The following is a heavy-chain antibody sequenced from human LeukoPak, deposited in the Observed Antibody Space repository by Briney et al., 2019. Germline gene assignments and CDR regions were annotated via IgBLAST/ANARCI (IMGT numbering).Heavy chain of an antibody. Sequence: PSETLSLTCTVSGYSISSGYYWGWIRQPPGRGLEWTGSIDHSGSTNYNPSLKSRVTISVDTSKNQFSLKLSSVTAADTAVYYCARPSPDRYYYDSSGYYWVPRSAGRRDAFDIWGQGTMVTVSS. D-gene: IGHD3-22*01. V-gene: IGHV4-38-2*02. CDR2: IDHSGST. CDR1: GYSISSGYY. J-gene: IGHJ3*02. CDR3: ARPSPDRYYYDSSGYYWVPRSAGRRDAFDI.